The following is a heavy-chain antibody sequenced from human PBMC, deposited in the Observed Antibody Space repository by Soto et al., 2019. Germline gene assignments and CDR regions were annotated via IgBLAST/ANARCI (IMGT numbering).Heavy chain of an antibody. D-gene: IGHD1-26*01. CDR3: TTDSGSYFDFDY. V-gene: IGHV3-15*01. J-gene: IGHJ4*02. CDR1: GFTFSNAG. CDR2: IKSKTDGGTT. Sequence: EVQLVESGGGLVKPGGSLRLSCAASGFTFSNAGMSWVRQAPGKGLEWVGRIKSKTDGGTTDYAAPVKGRFTVSRDDSKNTLYLQMNSLKTEDTAMYYCTTDSGSYFDFDYWGQGTLVTVSS.